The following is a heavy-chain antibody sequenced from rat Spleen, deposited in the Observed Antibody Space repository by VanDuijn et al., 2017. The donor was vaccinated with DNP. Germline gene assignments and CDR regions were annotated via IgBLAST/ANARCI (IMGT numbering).Heavy chain of an antibody. J-gene: IGHJ4*01. CDR2: ITYDGSKT. Sequence: EVQLVESGGGVVQSGRSLKVSCAASGFTFSDYNMAWVRQAPKKGLEWVATITYDGSKTYYRDSVKGRLTISRDNAKSTLYLQMDSLRSEDTATYYCITFEGRNAWGQGTSVTVSS. CDR3: ITFEGRNA. V-gene: IGHV5S10*01. D-gene: IGHD1-11*01. CDR1: GFTFSDYN.